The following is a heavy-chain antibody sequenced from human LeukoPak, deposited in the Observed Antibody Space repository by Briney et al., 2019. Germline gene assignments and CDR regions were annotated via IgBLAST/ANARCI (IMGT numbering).Heavy chain of an antibody. D-gene: IGHD5-24*01. Sequence: PGGSLRLSCAASGYIFSSYNMNWVRQAPGKGLEWVSSISSSSYIYYTDSVKGRFTISRDNAETSLYLQMNSLRAEDTAVYYCARGTEMATMGSWFDPWGQGTLVTVSS. CDR2: ISSSSYI. J-gene: IGHJ5*02. CDR1: GYIFSSYN. CDR3: ARGTEMATMGSWFDP. V-gene: IGHV3-21*01.